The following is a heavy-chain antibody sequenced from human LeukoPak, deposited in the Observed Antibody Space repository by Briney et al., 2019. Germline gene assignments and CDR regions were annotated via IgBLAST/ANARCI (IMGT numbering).Heavy chain of an antibody. Sequence: ASVKVSCKASGYTFTGYYMHWVRQAPGQGFEWMGWINPNSGDTNYAQKFQGRVTMTRDTSIRTAHMELSRLRSDDTAVYYCARANLVYRSSISCLVDYWGQGTLVTVSS. CDR2: INPNSGDT. CDR1: GYTFTGYY. CDR3: ARANLVYRSSISCLVDY. D-gene: IGHD2-2*01. V-gene: IGHV1-2*02. J-gene: IGHJ4*02.